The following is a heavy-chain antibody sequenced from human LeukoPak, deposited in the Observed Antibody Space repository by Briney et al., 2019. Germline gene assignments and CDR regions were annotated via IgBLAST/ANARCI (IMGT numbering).Heavy chain of an antibody. Sequence: SETLSLTCTVSGGSISSYYWSWIRQPPGKGLEWGGYIYYSGSTNYNPSLTSRVTTSVATSKHQFSLKLSSVTAADTAVYYCARSEINDYSKYWGQGILVTVSS. CDR1: GGSISSYY. V-gene: IGHV4-59*01. D-gene: IGHD4-11*01. CDR3: ARSEINDYSKY. J-gene: IGHJ4*02. CDR2: IYYSGST.